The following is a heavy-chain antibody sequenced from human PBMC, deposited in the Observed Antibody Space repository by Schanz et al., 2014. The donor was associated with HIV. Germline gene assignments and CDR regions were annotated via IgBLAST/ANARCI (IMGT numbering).Heavy chain of an antibody. Sequence: QVLLVQSGAEVRKPGASVRVSCKASGYAFTDHFIHWVRQAPGQGLEGMGMIKTSGGTTTYAQKFHGRVTLTRDTTATTVYMELSSLKSEDTAVYYCARTHYSVVSSRAMDVWGQGTTVTVSS. J-gene: IGHJ6*02. CDR3: ARTHYSVVSSRAMDV. V-gene: IGHV1-46*01. CDR1: GYAFTDHF. D-gene: IGHD2-15*01. CDR2: IKTSGGTT.